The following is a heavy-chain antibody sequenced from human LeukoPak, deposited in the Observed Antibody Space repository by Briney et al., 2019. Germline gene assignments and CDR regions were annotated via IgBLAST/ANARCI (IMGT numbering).Heavy chain of an antibody. V-gene: IGHV3-30*02. J-gene: IGHJ4*02. Sequence: GGSLRLSCAASGFTFNSYGLHWVRQAPGKGLEWVAFIRYDGTNKYYADSVKGRFTISRDNSKNTLYLQMNSLRVEDTAVYYCAKPAPTGAARSDYWGQGTLVTVSS. CDR1: GFTFNSYG. CDR3: AKPAPTGAARSDY. CDR2: IRYDGTNK. D-gene: IGHD6-6*01.